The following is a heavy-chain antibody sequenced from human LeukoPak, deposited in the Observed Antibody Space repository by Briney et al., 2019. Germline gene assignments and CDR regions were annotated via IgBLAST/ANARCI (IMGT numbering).Heavy chain of an antibody. V-gene: IGHV3-11*04. CDR1: RFTFSDYY. CDR3: AREGEHCSGTSCYTLHYYYYYMDV. CDR2: IRSSGSTQ. D-gene: IGHD2-2*02. Sequence: GGSLRLSCAASRFTFSDYYMSWIRQAPGKGLEWVSYIRSSGSTQYYADSVKGRFTISRDNAKNSLYLQMNSLRAEDTAVYYCAREGEHCSGTSCYTLHYYYYYMDVWGKGTTVTVSS. J-gene: IGHJ6*03.